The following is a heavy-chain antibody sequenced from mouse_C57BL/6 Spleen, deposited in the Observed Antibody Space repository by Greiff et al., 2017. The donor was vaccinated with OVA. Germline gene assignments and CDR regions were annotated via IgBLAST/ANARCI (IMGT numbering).Heavy chain of an antibody. CDR1: GYTFTSYG. V-gene: IGHV1-81*01. D-gene: IGHD2-4*01. CDR2: IYPRSGNT. J-gene: IGHJ1*03. Sequence: QVQLQQSGAELARPGASVKLSCKASGYTFTSYGISWVKQRTGQGLEWIGEIYPRSGNTYYTEKFKGKATLTADKSSSTAYMELRSLTSEDSAVYFGARLEDYDGDWYFDVWGTGTTVTVSS. CDR3: ARLEDYDGDWYFDV.